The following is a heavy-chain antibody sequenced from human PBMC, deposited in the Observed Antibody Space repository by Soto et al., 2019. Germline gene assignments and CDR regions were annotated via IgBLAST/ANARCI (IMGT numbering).Heavy chain of an antibody. CDR3: AKAVVRSGSYDGYFDY. CDR2: ISGSGSST. D-gene: IGHD3-10*01. V-gene: IGHV3-23*01. J-gene: IGHJ4*02. CDR1: GFTFSSYA. Sequence: GGSLRLSCAASGFTFSSYAMSWVRQAPGKGLEWVSAISGSGSSTYYADSVKGRFTISRDNSKNTLYLQMNSLRAEDTAVYYCAKAVVRSGSYDGYFDYRGQGTLVTVSS.